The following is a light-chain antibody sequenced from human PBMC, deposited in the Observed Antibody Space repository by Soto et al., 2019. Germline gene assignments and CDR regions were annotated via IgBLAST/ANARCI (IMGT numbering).Light chain of an antibody. J-gene: IGKJ1*01. CDR3: MKATHWPWT. V-gene: IGKV2-30*01. CDR2: KVS. Sequence: DVVMTQSPLSLPVTLGQPASISCRSSQSLVSSNGNTFLIWFQQRPGQSPRRLIYKVSNRDSAVTGRFTGSGSVTVGARETGGGEAEDVGVYFCMKATHWPWTFGQGTKVEIK. CDR1: QSLVSSNGNTF.